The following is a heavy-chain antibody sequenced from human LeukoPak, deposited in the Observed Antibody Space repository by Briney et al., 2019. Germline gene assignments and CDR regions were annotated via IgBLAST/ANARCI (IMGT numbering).Heavy chain of an antibody. V-gene: IGHV4-34*01. CDR3: CRLSGHYYGSGRNWFDP. Sequence: SETLSLTCAVYGGSFSGYYWSWVRQPPGKGMEWVGEINHSGSTNYNPSLKSRVTISVHPSQHQFPLNLSSVTPAHTAVYYCCRLSGHYYGSGRNWFDPWGQGTLVTVSS. CDR2: INHSGST. D-gene: IGHD3-10*01. J-gene: IGHJ5*02. CDR1: GGSFSGYY.